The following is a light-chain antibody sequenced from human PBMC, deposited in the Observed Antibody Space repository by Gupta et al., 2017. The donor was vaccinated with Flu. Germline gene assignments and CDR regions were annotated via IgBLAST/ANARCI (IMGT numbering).Light chain of an antibody. Sequence: RATLSRRASQSVSSYLAWYQQKPGQAPRILIYDASNRDTGIPARFSGSGSGTDFTLTISSLEPEDFAVYYGQQRSNWPPGLTCGGGTKVEIK. CDR1: QSVSSY. J-gene: IGKJ4*01. CDR2: DAS. V-gene: IGKV3-11*01. CDR3: QQRSNWPPGLT.